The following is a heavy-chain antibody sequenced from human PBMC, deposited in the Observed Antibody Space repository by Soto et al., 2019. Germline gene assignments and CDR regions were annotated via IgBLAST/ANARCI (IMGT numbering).Heavy chain of an antibody. Sequence: GGSLRLSCAASGFTFSSYSMNWVRQAPGKGLEWVSYISSSSSTIYYADSVKGRFTISRDNAKNSLYLQMNSLRAEDTAVYYCARMYCSGGSCGTLTLGTYFSLSWFDPWGQGTLVTVSS. CDR1: GFTFSSYS. CDR3: ARMYCSGGSCGTLTLGTYFSLSWFDP. CDR2: ISSSSSTI. D-gene: IGHD2-15*01. J-gene: IGHJ5*02. V-gene: IGHV3-48*01.